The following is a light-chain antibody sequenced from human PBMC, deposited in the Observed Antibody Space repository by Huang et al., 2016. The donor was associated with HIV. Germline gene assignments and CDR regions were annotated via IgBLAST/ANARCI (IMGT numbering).Light chain of an antibody. CDR3: QQVNAYPLT. CDR2: AAS. CDR1: QAINNY. J-gene: IGKJ4*01. Sequence: IQMTQFPSSLSASVGDSVTITFPASQAINNYVAWYQQRPGKVPKLLIYAASTLQIAVPSRFSGSGSGTDFALSISSLQPEDFANYYCQQVNAYPLTFGGGTKVEI. V-gene: IGKV1-9*01.